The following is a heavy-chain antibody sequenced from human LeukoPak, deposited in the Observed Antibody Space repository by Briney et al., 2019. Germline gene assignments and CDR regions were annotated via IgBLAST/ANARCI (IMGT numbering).Heavy chain of an antibody. CDR3: ATLGYDFWSGYYPYHYYGMDV. D-gene: IGHD3-3*01. J-gene: IGHJ6*02. Sequence: SETLSLTCTVSGGSISSYYWSWIRQPAGKGLEWIGRIYTSGSTNYNPSLKSRVTMSVDTSKNQFSLKLSSVTAADTAVYYCATLGYDFWSGYYPYHYYGMDVWGQGTTVTVSS. CDR2: IYTSGST. CDR1: GGSISSYY. V-gene: IGHV4-4*07.